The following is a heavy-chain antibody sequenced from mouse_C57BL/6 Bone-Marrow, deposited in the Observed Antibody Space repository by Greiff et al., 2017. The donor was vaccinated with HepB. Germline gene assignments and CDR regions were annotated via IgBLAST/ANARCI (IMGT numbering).Heavy chain of an antibody. D-gene: IGHD2-3*01. CDR3: ARGGYSLFAY. V-gene: IGHV3-6*01. CDR1: GYSITSGYY. Sequence: EVKVEESGPGLVKPSQSLSLTCSVTGYSITSGYYWNWIRQFPGNKLEWMGYISYDGSNNYNPSLKNRISITRDTSKNQFFLKLNSVTTEDTATYYCARGGYSLFAYWGQGTLVTVSA. CDR2: ISYDGSN. J-gene: IGHJ3*01.